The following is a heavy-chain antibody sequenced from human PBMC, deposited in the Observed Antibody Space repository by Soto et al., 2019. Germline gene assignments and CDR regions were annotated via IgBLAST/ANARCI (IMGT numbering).Heavy chain of an antibody. D-gene: IGHD3-22*01. CDR3: ATGGERDYYEHSGWR. V-gene: IGHV1-69*12. CDR1: AGTFSNYA. J-gene: IGHJ1*01. Sequence: QDHLVQSGAEVKKPGSSVKVSCKASAGTFSNYALDWVRQAPGQGLEWMGGIIPIFGTVRHAQNCQGRVRITAYESTATAYMELSSLRYEDTAMYYCATGGERDYYEHSGWRWGQGTLVTVSS. CDR2: IIPIFGTV.